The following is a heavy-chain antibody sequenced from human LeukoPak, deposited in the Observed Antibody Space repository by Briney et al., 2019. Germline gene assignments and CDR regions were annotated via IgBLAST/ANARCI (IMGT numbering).Heavy chain of an antibody. CDR1: GYTFTTYG. CDR2: ITSYNVNT. D-gene: IGHD3-16*01. CDR3: ARDAPYDSTYYYYYMDV. Sequence: GASVKVSCKASGYTFTTYGISWVRQAPGQGLEWMGWITSYNVNTKYAQKLQGRVTMTTDTSTSTAYMELRSLRSDDTAVYYCARDAPYDSTYYYYYMDVWGKGTTVTVSS. J-gene: IGHJ6*03. V-gene: IGHV1-18*01.